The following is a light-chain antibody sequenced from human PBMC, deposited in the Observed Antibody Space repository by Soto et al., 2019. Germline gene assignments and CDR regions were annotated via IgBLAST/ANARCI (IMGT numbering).Light chain of an antibody. CDR1: QSVSGN. CDR2: GAS. CDR3: QQYNNWPPT. J-gene: IGKJ5*01. Sequence: EIGMTQSPATLSVSPGERATLSCRASQSVSGNLAWYQQKPGQAPRLLVYGASTRATGIPARFSGSGSGTEFTLTISSLQSEDFAVYNCQQYNNWPPTFGQGTRLEIK. V-gene: IGKV3-15*01.